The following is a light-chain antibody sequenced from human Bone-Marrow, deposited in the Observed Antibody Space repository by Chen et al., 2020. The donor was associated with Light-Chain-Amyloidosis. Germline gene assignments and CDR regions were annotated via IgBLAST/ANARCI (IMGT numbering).Light chain of an antibody. CDR2: EVT. Sequence: QSALTQPASVSGSPGQSITISCTGTSSDVGGDNHVSWYPQHPDKAPKLMIYEVTNRPSWVPRRFSGSKSDNTASLTISGLQTEDEADYFCSSYTITTTLVFGSGTRVTVL. CDR1: SSDVGGDNH. J-gene: IGLJ1*01. V-gene: IGLV2-14*01. CDR3: SSYTITTTLV.